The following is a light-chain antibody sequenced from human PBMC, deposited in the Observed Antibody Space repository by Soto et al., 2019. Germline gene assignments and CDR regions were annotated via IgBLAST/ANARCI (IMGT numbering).Light chain of an antibody. CDR2: GAS. Sequence: EMVLTQSPGTLSLSPGERATLSCRASQSVSRSYLAWYQQKPGQAPRLLIYGASGKATGIPDRFSGSGSGTAFTLAISRVEPEDFEVYYCQQYGSAPMYTFGQGTKLEIK. CDR1: QSVSRSY. V-gene: IGKV3-20*01. J-gene: IGKJ2*01. CDR3: QQYGSAPMYT.